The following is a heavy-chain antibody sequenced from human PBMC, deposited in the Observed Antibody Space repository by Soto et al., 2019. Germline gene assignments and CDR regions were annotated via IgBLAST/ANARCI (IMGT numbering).Heavy chain of an antibody. D-gene: IGHD6-19*01. CDR1: GVSISSNYY. J-gene: IGHJ4*02. CDR2: ISHIGSV. V-gene: IGHV4-4*02. Sequence: QVLLQESGPGLVQPSGTLSLSCAVSGVSISSNYYWGWVRQSRGKGLEWLGDISHIGSVNYSPSLLSRVTISMDRSENQFSLKLTSVTAADTAVYYCVRSFGWYAIDYWGQGTLVIVSS. CDR3: VRSFGWYAIDY.